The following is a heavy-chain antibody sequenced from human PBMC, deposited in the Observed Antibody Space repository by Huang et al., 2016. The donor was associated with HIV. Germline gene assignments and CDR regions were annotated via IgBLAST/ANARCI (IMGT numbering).Heavy chain of an antibody. V-gene: IGHV3-74*01. CDR3: VRGANSWDEHWCDP. Sequence: EVQLVESGGGLVQPGGSLRLSCAASGFTFSSSWMHWVRQAPGKGLVWVSRSNNDGTSTTYSDSVKGRFTISRDNAKNTLYVQMNRLRAEDTAVYYCVRGANSWDEHWCDPWGQGIPVSVSS. D-gene: IGHD6-13*01. CDR2: SNNDGTST. CDR1: GFTFSSSW. J-gene: IGHJ5*02.